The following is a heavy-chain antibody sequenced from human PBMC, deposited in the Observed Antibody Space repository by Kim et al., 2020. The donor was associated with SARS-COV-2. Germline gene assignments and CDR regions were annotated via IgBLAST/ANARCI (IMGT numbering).Heavy chain of an antibody. Sequence: GGSLRLSCAASGFTFSNYAMCWVRQAPGQGLEWVSGISGDAASTFYADSVKGRFSISRDNSKYTLFVQMNRLIAADTAVYYCAKGVYCGKRGGAFDTWGQVTMVTVSS. CDR1: GFTFSNYA. CDR3: AKGVYCGKRGGAFDT. V-gene: IGHV3-23*01. D-gene: IGHD3-10*01. J-gene: IGHJ3*02. CDR2: ISGDAAST.